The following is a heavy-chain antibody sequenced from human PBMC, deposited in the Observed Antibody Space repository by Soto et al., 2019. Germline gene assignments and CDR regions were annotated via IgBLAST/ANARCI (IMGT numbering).Heavy chain of an antibody. CDR2: IHSSSSTI. D-gene: IGHD2-21*01. CDR1: GLTFTSYS. V-gene: IGHV3-48*01. J-gene: IGHJ6*02. Sequence: GGSLRLSCAASGLTFTSYSMNWVRQAPGKGLEWVSFIHSSSSTIYYADSVKGRFTISRDNAKNSLYLQMNSLSAEDTAVYYCARRDQIAYYYGMDVWGQGTTVTVSS. CDR3: ARRDQIAYYYGMDV.